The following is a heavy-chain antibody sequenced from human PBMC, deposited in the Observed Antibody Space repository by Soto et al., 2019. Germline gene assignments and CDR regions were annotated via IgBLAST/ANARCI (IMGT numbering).Heavy chain of an antibody. D-gene: IGHD2-2*01. Sequence: EVQLVESGGGLVQPGRSLRLSCAASGFTFDDYAMHWVRQAPGKGLEWVSGISWKSGSIGYADSVQGRFTISRDNAKNSLYLQMNSLRAEDTALYYCAKGTWYQLLPFSYFDYWGQGTLVTVSS. J-gene: IGHJ4*02. CDR2: ISWKSGSI. CDR3: AKGTWYQLLPFSYFDY. V-gene: IGHV3-9*01. CDR1: GFTFDDYA.